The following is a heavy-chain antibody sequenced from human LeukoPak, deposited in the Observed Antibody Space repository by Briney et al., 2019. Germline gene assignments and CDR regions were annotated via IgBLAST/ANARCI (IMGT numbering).Heavy chain of an antibody. Sequence: GGSLRLSCAASGFTFSSYWMHWVRQAPGKGLEWVAVIWYDGSNKYYADSVKGRFTISRDNSKNTLYLQMNSLRAEDTAVYYCAVDYYDSSGYYPRYWGQGTLVTVSS. CDR3: AVDYYDSSGYYPRY. J-gene: IGHJ4*02. CDR2: IWYDGSNK. V-gene: IGHV3-33*08. D-gene: IGHD3-22*01. CDR1: GFTFSSYW.